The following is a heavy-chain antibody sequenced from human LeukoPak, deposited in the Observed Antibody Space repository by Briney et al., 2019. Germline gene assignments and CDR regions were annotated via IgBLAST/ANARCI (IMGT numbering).Heavy chain of an antibody. V-gene: IGHV4-59*08. Sequence: SETLSLTCTVSGGSISSYYWSRIRQPPGKGLEWIGHIYNSDSTKYNPSLKSRVTISVDTSKNQFSLKLGSVTAADTAMYYCARQGNYDRSLSWFDPWGQGTLVTVSS. CDR1: GGSISSYY. J-gene: IGHJ5*02. D-gene: IGHD3-22*01. CDR2: IYNSDST. CDR3: ARQGNYDRSLSWFDP.